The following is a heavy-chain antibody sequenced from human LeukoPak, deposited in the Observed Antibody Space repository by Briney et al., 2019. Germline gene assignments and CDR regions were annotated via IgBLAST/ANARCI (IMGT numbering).Heavy chain of an antibody. Sequence: GGSLRLSCAASGFTFSDYFMSWIRQAPGKGLEWVSYISSSGSTINYADSVKGRFSISRDNAKNSLYLQMNSLRAEDTAVYYCARPFQDSFDIWGQGTMVTVSS. J-gene: IGHJ3*02. D-gene: IGHD2/OR15-2a*01. CDR2: ISSSGSTI. V-gene: IGHV3-11*01. CDR3: ARPFQDSFDI. CDR1: GFTFSDYF.